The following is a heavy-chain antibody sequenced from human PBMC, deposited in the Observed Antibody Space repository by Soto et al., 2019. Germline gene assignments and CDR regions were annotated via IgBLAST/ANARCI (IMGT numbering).Heavy chain of an antibody. CDR1: GYTFTSYG. V-gene: IGHV1-18*01. J-gene: IGHJ6*02. Sequence: QVQLVQSGAEVKKPGASVKVSCKASGYTFTSYGISWVRQAPGQGLEWMGWSSAYNGNTNYAQKLQGRVTMTTDTSTSTAYMELRSLRSDDTAVYYCARGGPSITIFGVVTTYYYYYGMDVWGQGTTVTVSS. CDR3: ARGGPSITIFGVVTTYYYYYGMDV. D-gene: IGHD3-3*01. CDR2: SSAYNGNT.